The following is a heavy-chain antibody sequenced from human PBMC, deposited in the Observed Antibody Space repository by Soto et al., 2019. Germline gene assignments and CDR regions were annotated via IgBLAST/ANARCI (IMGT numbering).Heavy chain of an antibody. V-gene: IGHV4-39*07. D-gene: IGHD6-13*01. J-gene: IGHJ4*02. CDR3: AKCITALGPIDY. CDR2: IYYSGST. CDR1: GGSISSSSYY. Sequence: TSETLSLTCTVSGGSISSSSYYWGWIRQPPGKGLEWIGSIYYSGSTYYNPSLKSRVTISVDKSKNQFSLKLSSVTAADTAVYYCAKCITALGPIDYWGQGTLVTVSS.